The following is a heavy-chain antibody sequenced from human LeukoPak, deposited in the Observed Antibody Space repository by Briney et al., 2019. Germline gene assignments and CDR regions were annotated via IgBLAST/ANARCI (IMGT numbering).Heavy chain of an antibody. Sequence: GGSLRLSCAASGFLFGSYSVIWVRQAPGKGLEWVSSISSTSSYIFYADSLKGRFTISRDNAKNTLYLQMNSMRAEDAAVYFCARFGGGSCSGSSCYDYYVDAWGKGTTVTVSS. CDR3: ARFGGGSCSGSSCYDYYVDA. CDR2: ISSTSSYI. V-gene: IGHV3-21*01. D-gene: IGHD2-15*01. CDR1: GFLFGSYS. J-gene: IGHJ6*03.